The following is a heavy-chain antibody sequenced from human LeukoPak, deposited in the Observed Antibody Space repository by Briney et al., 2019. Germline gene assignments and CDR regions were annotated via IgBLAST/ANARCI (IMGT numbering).Heavy chain of an antibody. CDR3: AHGLWHYDAFDV. D-gene: IGHD3-10*01. CDR1: GPTFPNAW. Sequence: GGSLRLSCAASGPTFPNAWMNWVRQAPGKGLEWVGRIKSKSDGETTDYAAPVKGRFTISRDDPKITLYLQMNSLKTEDTAVYYCAHGLWHYDAFDVWGQGTMVTVSS. CDR2: IKSKSDGETT. V-gene: IGHV3-15*01. J-gene: IGHJ3*01.